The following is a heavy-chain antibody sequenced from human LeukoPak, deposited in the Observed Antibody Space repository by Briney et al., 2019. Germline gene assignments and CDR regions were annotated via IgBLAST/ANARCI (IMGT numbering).Heavy chain of an antibody. CDR3: VKLWDY. J-gene: IGHJ4*02. Sequence: GSLRLSCAASGFTFSSYWMNRVRQAPGKGLEWVAYIKPDGSEKYYVDSVKGRFTISRDNAKNSLFLQMNSLRAEDTAVYYCVKLWDYWGQGTLITVSS. D-gene: IGHD2/OR15-2a*01. CDR1: GFTFSSYW. V-gene: IGHV3-7*01. CDR2: IKPDGSEK.